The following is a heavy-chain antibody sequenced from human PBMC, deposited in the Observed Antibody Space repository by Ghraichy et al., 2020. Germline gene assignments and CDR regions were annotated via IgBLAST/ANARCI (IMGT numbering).Heavy chain of an antibody. Sequence: GGSLRLSCAASGFTYRSYAMSWVRQAPGKGLEWVSSIGGNGAITYYSDSVKGRFTVSRDNSRNTLYLQMNSLRAEDTAGYYCAKEAGITIFGVAFDYWGQGTLVTVAS. CDR1: GFTYRSYA. CDR2: IGGNGAIT. D-gene: IGHD3-3*01. CDR3: AKEAGITIFGVAFDY. J-gene: IGHJ4*02. V-gene: IGHV3-23*01.